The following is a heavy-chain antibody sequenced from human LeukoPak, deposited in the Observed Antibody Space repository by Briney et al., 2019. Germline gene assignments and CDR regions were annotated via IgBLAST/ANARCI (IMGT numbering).Heavy chain of an antibody. V-gene: IGHV1-69*13. D-gene: IGHD2-2*01. Sequence: SVKVSCKASGGTFSSYAISRVRQAPGQGLEWMGGIIPIFGTANYAQKFQGRVTITADESTSTAYMELSSLRSEDTAVYYCARDCSTSCSADPEYYVSQYYGMDVWGQGTTVTVSS. CDR2: IIPIFGTA. J-gene: IGHJ6*02. CDR1: GGTFSSYA. CDR3: ARDCSTSCSADPEYYVSQYYGMDV.